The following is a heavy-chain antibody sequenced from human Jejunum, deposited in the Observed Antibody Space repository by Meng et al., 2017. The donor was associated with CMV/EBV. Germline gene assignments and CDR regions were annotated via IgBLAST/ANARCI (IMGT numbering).Heavy chain of an antibody. CDR3: ARDLSGYYSFVEY. V-gene: IGHV1-2*06. J-gene: IGHJ4*02. D-gene: IGHD3-22*01. Sequence: QVQLVQSGAEVRRPGASVKVSCKASGYTFTGYYMQWVRQAPGQGLEWMGRINPNNGGANYAQQFQGRVTMTTDTSISTAYMELSRLRSDDTAVYYCARDLSGYYSFVEYWGQGTLVTVSS. CDR2: INPNNGGA. CDR1: GYTFTGYY.